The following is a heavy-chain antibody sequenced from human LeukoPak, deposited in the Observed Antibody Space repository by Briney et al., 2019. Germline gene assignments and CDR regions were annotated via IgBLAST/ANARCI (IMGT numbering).Heavy chain of an antibody. CDR2: INQDGSEK. D-gene: IGHD3-22*01. V-gene: IGHV3-7*01. Sequence: GGSLRLSCAASGFTFSSYWMNWVRQAPGKGLEWVSNINQDGSEKYYVDSVKGRFTISRDNAKNSLYLQMNSLRAEDTAVYYCARAIYYYDSSGYPSYYFDYWGQGTLVTVSS. CDR3: ARAIYYYDSSGYPSYYFDY. CDR1: GFTFSSYW. J-gene: IGHJ4*02.